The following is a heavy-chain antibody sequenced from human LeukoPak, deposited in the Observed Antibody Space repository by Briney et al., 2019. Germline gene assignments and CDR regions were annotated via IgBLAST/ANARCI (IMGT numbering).Heavy chain of an antibody. J-gene: IGHJ4*02. CDR2: IYHSGST. D-gene: IGHD3-16*01. V-gene: IGHV4-38-2*02. CDR1: GYSISSGYY. CDR3: AREKFNYDLLHYFDY. Sequence: SETLSLTCAVSGYSISSGYYWGWIRQPPGKGLEWIGSIYHSGSTYYNPSLKSRVTISVDTSKNQFSLKLSSVTATDTAVYYCAREKFNYDLLHYFDYWGQGTLVTVSS.